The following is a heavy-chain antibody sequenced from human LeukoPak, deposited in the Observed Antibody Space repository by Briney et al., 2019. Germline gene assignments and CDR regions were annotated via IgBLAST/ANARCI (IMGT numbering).Heavy chain of an antibody. D-gene: IGHD3-10*01. V-gene: IGHV3-48*01. CDR2: ISTGGNII. Sequence: QTGGSLRLSCIASGFTFSDHNINWVRKSPGKGLEWLSYISTGGNIIYYADSVKGRFTISRDNAKNSLYLQMNSLRADDTAVYYCARDSWGEAFDIWGQGTTVTVSS. J-gene: IGHJ3*02. CDR3: ARDSWGEAFDI. CDR1: GFTFSDHN.